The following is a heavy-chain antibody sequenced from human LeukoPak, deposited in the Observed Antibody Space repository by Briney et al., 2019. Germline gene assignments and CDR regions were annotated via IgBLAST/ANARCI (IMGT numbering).Heavy chain of an antibody. CDR2: IKYDGDEE. Sequence: GGSLRLSCVASGFIFSDYWMSWMRQAPGKGLEWVANIKYDGDEEYYVDSVKGRFTISRDNAKNSLYLQLNSLRVEDSAVYYCKSGGAAPGSFDNWGQGTLVTVSP. CDR3: KSGGAAPGSFDN. CDR1: GFIFSDYW. D-gene: IGHD6-13*01. V-gene: IGHV3-7*01. J-gene: IGHJ4*02.